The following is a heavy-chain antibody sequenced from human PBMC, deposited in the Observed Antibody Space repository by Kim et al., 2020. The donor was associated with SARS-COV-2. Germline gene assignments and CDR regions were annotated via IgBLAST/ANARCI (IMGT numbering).Heavy chain of an antibody. V-gene: IGHV3-11*04. Sequence: KGRFTISRDNAKNSLYLQMNSLRAEDTAVYYCARAMVYDSSGYPLYYFDYWGQGTLVTVSS. J-gene: IGHJ4*02. D-gene: IGHD3-22*01. CDR3: ARAMVYDSSGYPLYYFDY.